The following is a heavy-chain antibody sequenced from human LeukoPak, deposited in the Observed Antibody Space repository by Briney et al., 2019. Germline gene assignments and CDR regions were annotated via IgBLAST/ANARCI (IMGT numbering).Heavy chain of an antibody. V-gene: IGHV3-48*01. CDR2: IISSSSTI. Sequence: PGGSLRLSCAASGFTFSSYSMNWVPQAPGKGLEWVSYIISSSSTISYADSVKGRFTTSRDNAKNSLFLQMNSLRAEDTAVYYCAAYGDYHYWGQGTLVTV. D-gene: IGHD4-17*01. CDR3: AAYGDYHY. CDR1: GFTFSSYS. J-gene: IGHJ4*02.